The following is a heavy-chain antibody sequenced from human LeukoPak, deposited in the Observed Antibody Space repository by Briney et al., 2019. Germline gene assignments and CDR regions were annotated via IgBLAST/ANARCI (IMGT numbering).Heavy chain of an antibody. CDR2: INHSGST. CDR3: ARGRVRSITMIVVVYGMDV. V-gene: IGHV4-34*01. Sequence: SETLSLTCAVYGGSFSGYYWSWIRQPPGKGLEWIGEINHSGSTNYNPSLKSRVTISVDTSKNQFSLKLSSVTAADTAVYYCARGRVRSITMIVVVYGMDVWGQRTTVTVSS. J-gene: IGHJ6*02. CDR1: GGSFSGYY. D-gene: IGHD3-22*01.